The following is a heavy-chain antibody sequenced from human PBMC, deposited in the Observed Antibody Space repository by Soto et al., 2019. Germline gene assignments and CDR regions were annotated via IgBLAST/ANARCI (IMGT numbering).Heavy chain of an antibody. V-gene: IGHV1-69*01. D-gene: IGHD3-10*01. CDR1: GGTFSGYP. CDR3: ARLGAYHGSASSGGYYFDS. J-gene: IGHJ4*02. Sequence: QVQLVQSGAEVKKPGSSVKDSCEASGGTFSGYPVSWVRQAPGQGLEWMGGIIPIVGTANYAQKFQGRITITADDSTRTVYLGLSSLRSEDEAVYYCARLGAYHGSASSGGYYFDSWGQGTLVTVSS. CDR2: IIPIVGTA.